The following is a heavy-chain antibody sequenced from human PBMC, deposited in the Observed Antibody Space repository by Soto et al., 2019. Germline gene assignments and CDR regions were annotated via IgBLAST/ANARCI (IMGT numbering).Heavy chain of an antibody. CDR1: GGSISSGDYS. Sequence: KASETLSLTCAVSGGSISSGDYSWSWIRQPPGKGLEWIGCIYNSGSTNYNPSLKSRATISVDRSKNQFSVKLNSVTAADTAVYYCARAGRYYDISTGYSRAHDVFDIWGQGTMVTVSS. CDR2: IYNSGST. D-gene: IGHD3-9*01. V-gene: IGHV4-30-2*01. J-gene: IGHJ3*02. CDR3: ARAGRYYDISTGYSRAHDVFDI.